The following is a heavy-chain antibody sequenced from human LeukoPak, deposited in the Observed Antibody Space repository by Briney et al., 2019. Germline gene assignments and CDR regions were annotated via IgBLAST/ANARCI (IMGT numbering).Heavy chain of an antibody. CDR2: INHSGST. J-gene: IGHJ4*02. CDR3: ARVSDGFLYYFDY. Sequence: PSETLSLTCAVCGGSFSGYYWSWIRQPPGKGLEWIGEINHSGSTNYNPSLKSRVTISVDTSKNQFSLKLSSVTAADTAVYYCARVSDGFLYYFDYWGQGTLVTVSS. D-gene: IGHD5-12*01. V-gene: IGHV4-34*01. CDR1: GGSFSGYY.